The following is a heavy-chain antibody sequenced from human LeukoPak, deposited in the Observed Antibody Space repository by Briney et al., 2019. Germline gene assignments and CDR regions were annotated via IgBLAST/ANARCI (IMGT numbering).Heavy chain of an antibody. D-gene: IGHD4-17*01. Sequence: SETLSLTCAVYGGSFGGYYWSWIRQPPGKGLEWIGEINHSGSSNYNPSLKSRVTISVDTSKNQFSLKLSSVTAADTAVYYCARGEDGDYYFQHWGQGTLVTVSS. CDR2: INHSGSS. CDR1: GGSFGGYY. V-gene: IGHV4-34*01. J-gene: IGHJ1*01. CDR3: ARGEDGDYYFQH.